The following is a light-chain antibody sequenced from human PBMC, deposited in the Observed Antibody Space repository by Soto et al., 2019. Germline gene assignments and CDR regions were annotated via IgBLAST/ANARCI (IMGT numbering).Light chain of an antibody. CDR2: GAS. CDR3: QLYDNSLYT. V-gene: IGKV3-20*01. J-gene: IGKJ2*01. CDR1: QSVTSTY. Sequence: EIVFTQSPGTLSLSPGEGATFTCRASQSVTSTYLAWYQQKPGQAPRLLIYGASSRATGIPDRFSGSGSGTDFTLTISRLEPEDFAVYYCQLYDNSLYTFGQGTKLEIK.